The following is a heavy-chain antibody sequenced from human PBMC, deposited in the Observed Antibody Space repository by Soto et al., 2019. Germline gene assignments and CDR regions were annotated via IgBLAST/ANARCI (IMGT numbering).Heavy chain of an antibody. J-gene: IGHJ6*02. CDR2: IWYDGSNK. Sequence: QVQLVESGGGVVQPGRSLRLSCAASGFTFSSYGMHWVRQAPGKGLEWVAVIWYDGSNKYYADSVKGRFTISRDNSKNPLDLQMNSLSAEDTAVYFWARDRVEIATITLYYYYYGMDVWGQGTTVTVSS. D-gene: IGHD2-21*01. V-gene: IGHV3-33*01. CDR3: ARDRVEIATITLYYYYYGMDV. CDR1: GFTFSSYG.